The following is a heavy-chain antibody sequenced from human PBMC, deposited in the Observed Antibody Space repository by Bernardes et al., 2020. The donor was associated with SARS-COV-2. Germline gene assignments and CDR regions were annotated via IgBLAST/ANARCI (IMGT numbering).Heavy chain of an antibody. J-gene: IGHJ4*02. CDR3: TGDYLY. V-gene: IGHV3-73*01. CDR1: GFNFSGYA. Sequence: GGSLRLSCAASGFNFSGYAIQWVRQPSGKGLAWIGRIRSKPKGNATTYAASLKGRFVISRDDSRNTAYLQIHSLKVEDTAVYYCTGDYLYWDQGTLVSVSS. D-gene: IGHD4-17*01. CDR2: IRSKPKGNAT.